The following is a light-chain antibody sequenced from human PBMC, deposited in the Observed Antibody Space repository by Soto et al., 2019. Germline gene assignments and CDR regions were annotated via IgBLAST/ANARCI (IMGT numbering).Light chain of an antibody. CDR1: SSDVGSYNL. CDR3: CSYAGSSTYV. J-gene: IGLJ1*01. V-gene: IGLV2-23*02. CDR2: EVS. Sequence: QSVLTQPASVSGSPGQSITISCTGTSSDVGSYNLVSWYQQHPGKAPKLMMYEVSKRPSGVSNRFSGSKSGNTASLTISGLQAEDESHYYCCSYAGSSTYVFGTGTKLTVL.